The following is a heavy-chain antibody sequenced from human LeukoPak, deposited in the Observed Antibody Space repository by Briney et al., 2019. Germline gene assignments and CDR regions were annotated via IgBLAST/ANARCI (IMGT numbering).Heavy chain of an antibody. CDR3: ARAPSRFLTTFDY. CDR2: INPNSGGT. Sequence: ASVKVSCKASGFTFTDYFLHWVRQAPGQGLEWMGWINPNSGGTKYAQKFQGRVTMTRDTSISTAYLELARLRSDDTAVYYCARAPSRFLTTFDYWGQGTLVTASS. J-gene: IGHJ4*02. CDR1: GFTFTDYF. V-gene: IGHV1-2*02. D-gene: IGHD3-3*01.